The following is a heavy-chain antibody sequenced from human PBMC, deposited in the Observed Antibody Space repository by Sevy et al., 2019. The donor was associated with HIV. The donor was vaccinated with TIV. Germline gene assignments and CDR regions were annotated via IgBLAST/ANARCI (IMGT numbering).Heavy chain of an antibody. V-gene: IGHV4-34*01. Sequence: SETLSLTCAVYGGSFSGYYWSWIRQPPGKGLEWIGEINHSGSTNYNPSLKSRVTISVDTSKNQFSLKLSSVTAADTAVYYCARFPHPQLASYYYYGMDVWGQGTTVTVSS. D-gene: IGHD6-13*01. CDR3: ARFPHPQLASYYYYGMDV. CDR2: INHSGST. CDR1: GGSFSGYY. J-gene: IGHJ6*02.